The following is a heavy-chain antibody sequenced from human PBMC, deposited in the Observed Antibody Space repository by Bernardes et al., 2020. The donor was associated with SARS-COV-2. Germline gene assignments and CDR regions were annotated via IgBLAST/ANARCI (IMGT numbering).Heavy chain of an antibody. CDR2: ISSSSSYI. CDR1: GFTFSSYS. V-gene: IGHV3-21*01. Sequence: GSLRLSCAASGFTFSSYSMNWVRQAPGKGLEWVSSISSSSSYICYADSVKGRFTISRDNAKNSLYLQMNSLRAEDTAVYYCARAHTYYYDSSGYGSDYWGQGTLVTVSS. D-gene: IGHD3-22*01. CDR3: ARAHTYYYDSSGYGSDY. J-gene: IGHJ4*02.